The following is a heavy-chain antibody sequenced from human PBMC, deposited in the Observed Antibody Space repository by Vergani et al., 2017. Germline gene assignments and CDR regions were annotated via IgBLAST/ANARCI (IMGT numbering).Heavy chain of an antibody. CDR1: GGSFSGYY. D-gene: IGHD5-18*01. J-gene: IGHJ4*02. CDR2: INHSGST. Sequence: QVQLQQWGAGLLKPSETLSLTCAVSGGSFSGYYWSWIRQPPGKGLEWIGEINHSGSTNYNPSLKSRVTISVDTSKNQFSMKLSSVTAADTAVYYCARGYSYGQTDYWGQGTLVTVSA. V-gene: IGHV4-34*01. CDR3: ARGYSYGQTDY.